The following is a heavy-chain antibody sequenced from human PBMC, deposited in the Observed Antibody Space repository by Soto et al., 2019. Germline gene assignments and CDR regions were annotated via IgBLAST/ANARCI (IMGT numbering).Heavy chain of an antibody. CDR1: GGSFSGYY. V-gene: IGHV4-34*01. D-gene: IGHD6-13*01. Sequence: SETLSLTCAVYGGSFSGYYWSWIRQPPGKGLEWIGEINHSGSTNYNPSLKSRVTISVDTSKNQFSLKLSSVTAADTAVYYCAREGIGLRSSSTFDPWGQGTLVTVSS. CDR3: AREGIGLRSSSTFDP. J-gene: IGHJ5*02. CDR2: INHSGST.